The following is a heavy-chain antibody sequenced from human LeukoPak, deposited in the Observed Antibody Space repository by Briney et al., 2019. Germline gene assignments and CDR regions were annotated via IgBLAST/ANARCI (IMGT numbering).Heavy chain of an antibody. Sequence: GGSLRLSCAASEFTFRNYAMNWVRQAPGKGLEWLSSITGSAHNTYYAGSVKGRFTISRDNSKNTVYLQMNSLRAEDTALYYCAVAANKNDGFGVWGQGTMLTVSS. CDR3: AVAANKNDGFGV. CDR1: EFTFRNYA. D-gene: IGHD6-13*01. J-gene: IGHJ3*01. CDR2: ITGSAHNT. V-gene: IGHV3-23*01.